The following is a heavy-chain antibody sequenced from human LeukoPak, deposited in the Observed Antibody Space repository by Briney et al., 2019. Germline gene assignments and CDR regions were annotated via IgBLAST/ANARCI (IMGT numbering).Heavy chain of an antibody. Sequence: PSETLSLTCTVSGGSISSYYWSWIRQPPGKGLEWIGYIYYSGSTNYNPSLKSRVTISVDTSKNQFSLKLSSVTAADTAVYYCASSISSSLGYYYYMDVWGKGTTVTISS. CDR3: ASSISSSLGYYYYMDV. CDR2: IYYSGST. V-gene: IGHV4-59*08. CDR1: GGSISSYY. J-gene: IGHJ6*03. D-gene: IGHD6-6*01.